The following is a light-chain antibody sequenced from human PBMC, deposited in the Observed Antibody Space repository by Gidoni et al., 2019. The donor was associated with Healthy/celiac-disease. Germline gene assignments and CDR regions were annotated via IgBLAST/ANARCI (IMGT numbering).Light chain of an antibody. CDR2: GAS. J-gene: IGKJ1*01. V-gene: IGKV3-15*01. Sequence: EIVMTQSPATLSLSPGERATLSCRASQSVSSNLAWYQQKPGQAPRLLIYGASTRATGIPARFSGSGSGKEFTLTISSLQSEDFAVYYCQQYNNCPLTFGQXTKVEIK. CDR1: QSVSSN. CDR3: QQYNNCPLT.